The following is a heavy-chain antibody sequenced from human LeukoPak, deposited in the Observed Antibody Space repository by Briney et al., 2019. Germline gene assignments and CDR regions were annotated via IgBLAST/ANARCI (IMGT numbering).Heavy chain of an antibody. V-gene: IGHV3-48*03. Sequence: PGGSLRLSCAASGFTFSSYEMNWVRQAPGKGLEWVSYISSSGSSIYYADSVKGRFTMSRDNAKNSLFLQMNSLRAEDTAVYYCARVEQQLVRGYWGQGTLVTVSS. CDR2: ISSSGSSI. CDR3: ARVEQQLVRGY. J-gene: IGHJ4*02. D-gene: IGHD6-13*01. CDR1: GFTFSSYE.